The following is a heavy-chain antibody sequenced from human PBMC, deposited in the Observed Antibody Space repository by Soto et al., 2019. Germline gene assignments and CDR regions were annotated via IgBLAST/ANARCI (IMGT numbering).Heavy chain of an antibody. J-gene: IGHJ4*02. Sequence: GAAVKLACNASGYTCSNQCITCVRLAPGQGLEWMGGISAYNGNTNFAQKLQDRVTITADTSTSTAYMELRSLRSDETAVYYCARDLIYQVPHYWGQGTLVTVSS. CDR2: ISAYNGNT. CDR3: ARDLIYQVPHY. D-gene: IGHD2-2*01. V-gene: IGHV1-18*01. CDR1: GYTCSNQC.